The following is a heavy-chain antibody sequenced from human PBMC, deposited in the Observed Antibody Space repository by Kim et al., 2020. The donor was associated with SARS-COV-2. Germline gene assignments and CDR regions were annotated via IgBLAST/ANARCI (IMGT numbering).Heavy chain of an antibody. J-gene: IGHJ4*01. Sequence: GGSLRLSCAASRFTFTSYGMHWVRQAPGKGLEWVAIIWYDGSNEYYADSVKGRFTISRNNSKNTVYLQMNSLRAEDPAVYYCAKVGSAYCGGSCPIDYWG. V-gene: IGHV3-33*06. CDR2: IWYDGSNE. D-gene: IGHD2-21*01. CDR1: RFTFTSYG. CDR3: AKVGSAYCGGSCPIDY.